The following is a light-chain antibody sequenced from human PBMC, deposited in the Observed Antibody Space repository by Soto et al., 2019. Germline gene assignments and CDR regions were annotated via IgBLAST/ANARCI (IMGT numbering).Light chain of an antibody. CDR3: SSYTISNTLPFV. CDR2: AVT. CDR1: RRHAGGYNY. V-gene: IGLV2-14*01. J-gene: IGLJ1*01. Sequence: QSVLTHPASVSRSPGQSNTIPCTGTRRHAGGYNYVSWYKQYPGKSPKLFIYAVTHRPSGVSNRFSGSKSGNTASLTISGLQAEDEADYYCSSYTISNTLPFVFGTGTKVTVL.